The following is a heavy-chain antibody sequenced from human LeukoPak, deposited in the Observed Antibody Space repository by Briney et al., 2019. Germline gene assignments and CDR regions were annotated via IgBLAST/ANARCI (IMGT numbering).Heavy chain of an antibody. CDR1: GFTVSSNY. V-gene: IGHV3-66*01. J-gene: IGHJ4*02. CDR2: IYSDGST. Sequence: PGGSLRLSCAASGFTVSSNYMSWVRQAPGKGLEWVSIIYSDGSTYYADSVKGRFTISRDNAKNSLYLQMNSLRAEDTAVYYCAGEDEDYFDYWGQGTLVTVSS. CDR3: AGEDEDYFDY.